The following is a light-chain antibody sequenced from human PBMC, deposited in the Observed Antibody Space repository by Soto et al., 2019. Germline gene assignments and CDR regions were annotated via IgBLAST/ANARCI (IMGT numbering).Light chain of an antibody. CDR3: QQYNSYSRT. J-gene: IGKJ1*01. V-gene: IGKV1-5*03. CDR1: QSISSW. Sequence: IPMTQSPSTLSASVGDRVTMTCRASQSISSWLAWYQQKPGKAPKLLIYKASSLESGVPSRFSGSGSGTEFTLTISSLQPDDFATYYCQQYNSYSRTFGQGTKVEIK. CDR2: KAS.